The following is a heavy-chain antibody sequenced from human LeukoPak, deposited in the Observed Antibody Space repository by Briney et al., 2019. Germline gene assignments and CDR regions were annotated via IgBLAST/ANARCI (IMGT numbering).Heavy chain of an antibody. CDR1: GYTFTSYD. J-gene: IGHJ6*02. D-gene: IGHD6-13*01. Sequence: ASVKVSCKASGYTFTSYDINWVRQATGQGLEWMGWINPNSGNTGYAQKFQGRVTMTRNTSISTAYMELSSLRSEDTAVYYCARGGPYSSSWYDYYYYYGMDVWGQGTTVTVSS. CDR2: INPNSGNT. V-gene: IGHV1-8*01. CDR3: ARGGPYSSSWYDYYYYYGMDV.